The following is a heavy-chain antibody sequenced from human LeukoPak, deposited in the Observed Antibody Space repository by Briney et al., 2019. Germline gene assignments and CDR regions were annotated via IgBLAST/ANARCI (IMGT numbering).Heavy chain of an antibody. J-gene: IGHJ4*02. CDR1: GFTFSSYG. CDR2: ISYDGSNK. V-gene: IGHV3-30*18. CDR3: AKATKPLWFGEFDY. Sequence: GSLRLSCAASGFTFSSYGMHWVRQAPGKGLEWVAVISYDGSNKYYADSVKGRFTISRDNSKNTLYLQMNSLRAEDTAVYYCAKATKPLWFGEFDYWGQGTLVTVSS. D-gene: IGHD3-10*01.